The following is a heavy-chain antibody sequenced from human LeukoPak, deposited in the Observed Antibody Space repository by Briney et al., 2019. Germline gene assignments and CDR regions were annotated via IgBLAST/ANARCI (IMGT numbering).Heavy chain of an antibody. CDR2: IYYTGST. V-gene: IGHV4-59*01. Sequence: SETLSLTCTVSGASLSSYYWTWIRQPPGKGLEWIGYIYYTGSTNYNPSLKSRVTLSVDTSKNLLSLKLTSVTAADTAVYYCARRVLRYFDWLPEGGYYFDYWGQGTLVTVSS. J-gene: IGHJ4*02. CDR1: GASLSSYY. D-gene: IGHD3-9*01. CDR3: ARRVLRYFDWLPEGGYYFDY.